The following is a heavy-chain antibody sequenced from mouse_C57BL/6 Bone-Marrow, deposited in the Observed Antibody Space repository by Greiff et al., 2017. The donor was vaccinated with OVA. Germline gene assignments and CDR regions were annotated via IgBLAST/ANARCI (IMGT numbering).Heavy chain of an antibody. CDR1: GYTFTDYN. V-gene: IGHV1-18*01. J-gene: IGHJ1*03. CDR3: ARKGLYDGPYWYFDV. Sequence: EVKLVESGPELVKPGASVKIPCKASGYTFTDYNMDWVKQSHGKSLEWIGDINPNNGGTIYNQKFKGKATLTVDKSSSTAYMERRSLTSEDTAVYYWARKGLYDGPYWYFDVWGTGTTVTVSS. D-gene: IGHD2-3*01. CDR2: INPNNGGT.